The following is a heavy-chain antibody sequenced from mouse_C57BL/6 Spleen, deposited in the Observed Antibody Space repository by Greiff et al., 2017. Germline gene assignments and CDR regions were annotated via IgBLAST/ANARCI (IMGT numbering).Heavy chain of an antibody. CDR2: LDPSDSYT. J-gene: IGHJ2*01. CDR1: GYTFTSYC. D-gene: IGHD2-12*01. Sequence: QVQLQQPGAELVMPGASVKLSCKASGYTFTSYCMHWVKQRPGQGLEWIGELDPSDSYTNYNQKFKGQSTLTVDKSSSTADMQLSSLTSEDSAVYYCARGDVFYDFGFWGQGTALTVSS. V-gene: IGHV1-69*01. CDR3: ARGDVFYDFGF.